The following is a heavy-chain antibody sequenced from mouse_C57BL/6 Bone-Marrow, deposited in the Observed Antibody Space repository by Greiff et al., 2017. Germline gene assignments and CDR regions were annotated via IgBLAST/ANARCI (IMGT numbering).Heavy chain of an antibody. Sequence: EVKLEESGGGLVQPGGSMKLSCVASGFTFSNYWMNWVRQSPEKGLEWVAQIRLQSDNYATHYAESVKGRFTISRDDSKRSVYLQMNNLSAEDTGIYYCTVDSSGYPYWYFDVWGTGTTVTVSS. CDR1: GFTFSNYW. V-gene: IGHV6-3*01. CDR2: IRLQSDNYAT. J-gene: IGHJ1*03. D-gene: IGHD3-2*02. CDR3: TVDSSGYPYWYFDV.